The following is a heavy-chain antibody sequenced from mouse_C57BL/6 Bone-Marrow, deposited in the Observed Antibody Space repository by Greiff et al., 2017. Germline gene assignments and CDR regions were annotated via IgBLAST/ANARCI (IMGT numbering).Heavy chain of an antibody. CDR2: IRRKSSNSAT. Sequence: EVQVVESGGGLVQPKGSLKLSCAASGFTFNTYAMHWVRQAPGKGLEWVARIRRKSSNSATYYADSVKDRFTISRDDSQSMLYLQMNNLKTEDTAMYYCVSPLYYGSLDYAMDYWGQGTSVTVSS. V-gene: IGHV10-3*01. J-gene: IGHJ4*01. CDR3: VSPLYYGSLDYAMDY. CDR1: GFTFNTYA. D-gene: IGHD1-1*01.